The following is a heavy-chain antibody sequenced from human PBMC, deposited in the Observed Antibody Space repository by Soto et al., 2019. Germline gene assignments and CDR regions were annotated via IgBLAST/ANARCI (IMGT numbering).Heavy chain of an antibody. CDR2: IYPSDSDT. D-gene: IGHD5-12*01. Sequence: DSLRISCKGSGYSFTTNWIAWVRQMPGKGLERIGIIYPSDSDTTYSPSFRGQVTISVDKSTSTAYLQWSSLKASDTAIYYCARGSGYHNYWGQGTLVNVS. CDR3: ARGSGYHNY. CDR1: GYSFTTNW. V-gene: IGHV5-51*01. J-gene: IGHJ4*02.